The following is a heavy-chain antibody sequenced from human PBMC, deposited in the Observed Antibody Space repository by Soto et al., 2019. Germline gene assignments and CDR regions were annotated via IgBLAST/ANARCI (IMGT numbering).Heavy chain of an antibody. CDR1: GFTFSTYA. V-gene: IGHV3-23*01. Sequence: GGSLRLSCAASGFTFSTYAMSWVRQAPGKGLEWVSAISGSGGSTYYADSVKGRFTISRDNSKNTLYLQMNSLRAKDTAVYYCAKAVVGYYYGSGSPNGYGSWGQGTLVTVSS. D-gene: IGHD3-10*01. CDR3: AKAVVGYYYGSGSPNGYGS. J-gene: IGHJ5*02. CDR2: ISGSGGST.